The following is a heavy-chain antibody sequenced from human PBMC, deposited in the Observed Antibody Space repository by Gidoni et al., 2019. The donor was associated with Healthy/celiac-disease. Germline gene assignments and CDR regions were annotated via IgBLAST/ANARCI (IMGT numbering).Heavy chain of an antibody. CDR1: GFTFADYA. V-gene: IGHV3-9*01. D-gene: IGHD3-3*01. CDR2: ISWNSGSI. CDR3: AKGKGKSGRAGYYYYGMDV. J-gene: IGHJ6*02. Sequence: EVQLVESGGGLVQPGRSLRLSCAASGFTFADYAMHWVRQAPGKGLEWVSGISWNSGSIGYADSVKCRFTISRDNAKNSLYLQMNSLRAEDTALYYCAKGKGKSGRAGYYYYGMDVWGQGTTVTVSS.